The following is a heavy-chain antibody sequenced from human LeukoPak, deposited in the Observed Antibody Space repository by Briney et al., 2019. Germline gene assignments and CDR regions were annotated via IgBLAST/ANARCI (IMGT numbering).Heavy chain of an antibody. Sequence: PGGSLRLSCAASGFTFSSYAMHWVRQAPGKGLEWVAVISYDGSNKYYADSVKGRFTISRDNSKNTLYLQMNSLRAEDTAVYYCARSEDPLHHDYWGQGTLVTVSS. V-gene: IGHV3-30*04. CDR1: GFTFSSYA. CDR2: ISYDGSNK. CDR3: ARSEDPLHHDY. J-gene: IGHJ4*02.